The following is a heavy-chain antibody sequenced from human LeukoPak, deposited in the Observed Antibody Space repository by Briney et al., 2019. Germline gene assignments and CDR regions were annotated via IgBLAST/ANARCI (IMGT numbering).Heavy chain of an antibody. J-gene: IGHJ4*02. Sequence: GASVKVSCKASGYTFTSYGISWVRQATGQGLEWMGWMNPNSGNTGYAQKFQGRVTITRNTSISTAYMELSSLRSEDTAVYYCARETSSGWLDYWGQGTLVTVSS. CDR3: ARETSSGWLDY. V-gene: IGHV1-8*03. CDR1: GYTFTSYG. D-gene: IGHD6-19*01. CDR2: MNPNSGNT.